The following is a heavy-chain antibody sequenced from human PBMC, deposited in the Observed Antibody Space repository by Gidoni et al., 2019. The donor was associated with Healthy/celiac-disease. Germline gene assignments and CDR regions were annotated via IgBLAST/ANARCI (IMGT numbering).Heavy chain of an antibody. V-gene: IGHV3-9*01. CDR3: AKEQLANAKAMDV. Sequence: EVQLVESGGGSVQPGRSLRLSCADSGLTFDDYAMHWVRPAPGKGLEWVSGMSRNSGSIGYADSVKGRFTISKDNAKNSLYLQMNSLRAEDTALYYCAKEQLANAKAMDVWGKGTTVTVSS. J-gene: IGHJ6*03. CDR2: MSRNSGSI. CDR1: GLTFDDYA. D-gene: IGHD6-6*01.